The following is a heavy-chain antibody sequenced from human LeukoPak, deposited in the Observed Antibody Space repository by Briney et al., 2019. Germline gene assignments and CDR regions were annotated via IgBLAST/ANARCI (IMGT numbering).Heavy chain of an antibody. CDR1: GGSFSGYY. CDR2: INHSGST. Sequence: SETLSLTCAVYGGSFSGYYWSWIRRPPGKGLEWIGEINHSGSTNYNPSLKSRVTISVDTSKNQFSLKLSSVTAADTAVYYCARVSPHYYYYGMDVRGQGTTVTVSS. V-gene: IGHV4-34*01. J-gene: IGHJ6*02. CDR3: ARVSPHYYYYGMDV.